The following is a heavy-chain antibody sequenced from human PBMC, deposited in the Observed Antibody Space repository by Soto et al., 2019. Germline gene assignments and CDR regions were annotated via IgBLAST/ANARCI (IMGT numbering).Heavy chain of an antibody. CDR1: GFTFSSYW. Sequence: VGSLRLSCAVSGFTFSSYWMSWVRQAPGKGLEWLANIKQDGSEKYYVDSVKGRFTISRDNAKNSLYLQMNSLRAEDTAVYYCARDESYDILTGYYTPQRFDYWGQGSLVTASS. J-gene: IGHJ4*02. CDR3: ARDESYDILTGYYTPQRFDY. D-gene: IGHD3-9*01. CDR2: IKQDGSEK. V-gene: IGHV3-7*01.